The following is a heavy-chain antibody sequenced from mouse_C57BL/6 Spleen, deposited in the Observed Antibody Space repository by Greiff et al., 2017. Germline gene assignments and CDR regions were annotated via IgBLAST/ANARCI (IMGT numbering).Heavy chain of an antibody. CDR1: GYTFTSYW. CDR2: IDPSDSYT. CDR3: ARTGLHYYFDY. Sequence: QVQLQQPGAELVMPGASVKLSCKASGYTFTSYWMHWVKQRPGQGLEWIGEIDPSDSYTNYNQKFQGKSTLTVDKSSSTAYMQLSTLTSEDSAVYDCARTGLHYYFDYWGQGTTLTVSS. D-gene: IGHD4-1*01. J-gene: IGHJ2*01. V-gene: IGHV1-69*01.